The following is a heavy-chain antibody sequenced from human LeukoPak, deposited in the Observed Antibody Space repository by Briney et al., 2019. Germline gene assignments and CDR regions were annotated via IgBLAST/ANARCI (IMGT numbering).Heavy chain of an antibody. CDR2: IDIDGRGT. CDR3: ARSCISTTCPFDF. J-gene: IGHJ2*01. D-gene: IGHD2-2*01. Sequence: GGSLRLSCAASGFSFSGFWMHWVRQAPGKGLLWVSHIDIDGRGTTYVDSVKGRFPISRDNAKNTLYLQMNSLRAEDTAVYYCARSCISTTCPFDFWGRGTLVTVSS. CDR1: GFSFSGFW. V-gene: IGHV3-74*01.